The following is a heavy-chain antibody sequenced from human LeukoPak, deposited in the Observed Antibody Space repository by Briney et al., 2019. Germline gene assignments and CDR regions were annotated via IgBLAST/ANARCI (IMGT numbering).Heavy chain of an antibody. CDR3: ASGYSTTLDF. V-gene: IGHV4-59*04. CDR1: GGSISRYY. Sequence: PSETLSLPCNVSGGSISRYYWAWIRQPPGMGLESIGKIHNGGNAYYTPSLKSRVTLSMDASRNQVSLRLSSVTAADTAVYYCASGYSTTLDFWGQGTLVTVSS. D-gene: IGHD6-13*01. CDR2: IHNGGNA. J-gene: IGHJ4*02.